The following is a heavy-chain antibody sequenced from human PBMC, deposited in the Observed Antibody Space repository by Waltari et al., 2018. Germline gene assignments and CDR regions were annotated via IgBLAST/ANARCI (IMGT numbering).Heavy chain of an antibody. D-gene: IGHD1-1*01. V-gene: IGHV4-4*02. J-gene: IGHJ4*02. CDR1: GDSMSSTHW. Sequence: QLQLQESGPGLVKPSGTLSLICAVSGDSMSSTHWWSWVRQTPGKGLEWIGQVHCSGRTNYHPSFASRVTISLDTSTHHFALKVTSATAADTAFYYCARDRGRGLYLDTWGPGILVTVSP. CDR3: ARDRGRGLYLDT. CDR2: VHCSGRT.